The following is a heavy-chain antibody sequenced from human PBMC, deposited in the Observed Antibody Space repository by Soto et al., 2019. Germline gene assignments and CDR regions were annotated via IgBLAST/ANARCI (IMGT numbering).Heavy chain of an antibody. D-gene: IGHD6-19*01. Sequence: QVQLVESGGGVVQPGRSLRLSGAASGFTFSSYGMHWVRQAPGKGLAWVAVIWYDGSNKYYADPVKGRFTISRDNSKKLLYRQMNTLRAEDTAVYYCARDGITPLTGYSSGWYLGYWGQGTLVTVSS. CDR3: ARDGITPLTGYSSGWYLGY. CDR2: IWYDGSNK. CDR1: GFTFSSYG. V-gene: IGHV3-33*01. J-gene: IGHJ4*02.